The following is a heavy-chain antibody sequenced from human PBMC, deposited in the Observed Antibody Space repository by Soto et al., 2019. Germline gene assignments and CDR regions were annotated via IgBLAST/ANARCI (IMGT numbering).Heavy chain of an antibody. J-gene: IGHJ6*02. CDR2: IYPGDSDT. CDR3: ARNWCSSTSCYSYYYYGMDV. CDR1: GYSFTSYW. D-gene: IGHD2-2*01. V-gene: IGHV5-51*01. Sequence: GESLKISCKGSGYSFTSYWIGWVRQMPGKGLEWMGIIYPGDSDTRYSPSFQGQVTISADKSISTAYLQWSSLKASDTAMYYCARNWCSSTSCYSYYYYGMDVWGQGTTVTAP.